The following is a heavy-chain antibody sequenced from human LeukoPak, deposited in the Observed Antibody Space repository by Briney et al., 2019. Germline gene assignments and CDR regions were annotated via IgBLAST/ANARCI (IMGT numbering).Heavy chain of an antibody. V-gene: IGHV3-30*04. Sequence: GGSLRLSCAASRFTFSSYAMHWVRQAPGKGLEWVAVISYDGSNKYYADSVKGRFTISRDNSKNTLYLQMNSLRAEDTAVYYCARPRSGEAYYFDYWGQGTLVTVSP. J-gene: IGHJ4*02. CDR1: RFTFSSYA. D-gene: IGHD2-15*01. CDR2: ISYDGSNK. CDR3: ARPRSGEAYYFDY.